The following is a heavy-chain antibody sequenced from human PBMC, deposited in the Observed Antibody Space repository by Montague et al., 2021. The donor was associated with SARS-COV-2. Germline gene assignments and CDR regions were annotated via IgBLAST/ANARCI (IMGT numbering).Heavy chain of an antibody. CDR1: GGSITVYY. Sequence: SETLSLTCAVSGGSITVYYWNWIRQSAGKGLEWLGRIDARGNTHYNPSVQSRLTMSVDTSKKQFSLKLTSVTAADTALYYCAGDIVAGLLSYWDRGTLVSVSS. CDR2: IDARGNT. CDR3: AGDIVAGLLSY. V-gene: IGHV4-4*07. J-gene: IGHJ4*02. D-gene: IGHD3-9*01.